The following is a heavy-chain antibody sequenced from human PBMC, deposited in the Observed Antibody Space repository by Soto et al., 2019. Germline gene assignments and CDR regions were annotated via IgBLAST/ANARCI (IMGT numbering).Heavy chain of an antibody. D-gene: IGHD3-3*01. Sequence: QVQLVQSGAEVKKPGASVKVSCKASGYTFTSYDINWVRQATGQGLEWMGWMNPNSGNTGYAQKFQGRVTMTRNTSISTAYMELSSLRSDDTAVHYCARGGTNYDFWSGYYLGSNYYYGMDVWGQGTTVTVSS. CDR1: GYTFTSYD. V-gene: IGHV1-8*01. CDR2: MNPNSGNT. CDR3: ARGGTNYDFWSGYYLGSNYYYGMDV. J-gene: IGHJ6*02.